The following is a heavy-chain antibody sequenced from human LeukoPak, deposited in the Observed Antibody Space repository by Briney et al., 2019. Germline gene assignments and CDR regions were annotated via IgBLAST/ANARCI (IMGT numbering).Heavy chain of an antibody. J-gene: IGHJ4*02. CDR2: ISYDGSYK. Sequence: GGSLRLSCAASGFTFSGYGMHWVRQAPGQGLEWVAVISYDGSYKYYADSVQGRFTISRDNSKNTLYLQMNSLRPDDTAVYYCAKWDFDYWGQGTLVTVSS. CDR3: AKWDFDY. CDR1: GFTFSGYG. V-gene: IGHV3-30*18.